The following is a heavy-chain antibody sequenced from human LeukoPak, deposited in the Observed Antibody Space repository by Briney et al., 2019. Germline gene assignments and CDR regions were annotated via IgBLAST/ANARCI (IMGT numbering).Heavy chain of an antibody. CDR3: ARDQYDSVWGSYRPYFDF. J-gene: IGHJ4*02. D-gene: IGHD3-16*02. CDR1: GYTFRSYG. CDR2: ISIYNGNT. Sequence: GASVKVSCKASGYTFRSYGVSWIRQAPGQGLEWMGSISIYNGNTKYAENFQGRVTMTTDTSTSTAYMELSLRSDDTAMYYCARDQYDSVWGSYRPYFDFWGQGTLVPVPS. V-gene: IGHV1-18*01.